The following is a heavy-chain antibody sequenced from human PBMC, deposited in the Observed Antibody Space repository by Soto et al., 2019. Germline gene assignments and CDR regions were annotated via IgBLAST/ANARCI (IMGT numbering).Heavy chain of an antibody. CDR3: ARVYSGSDSDS. D-gene: IGHD1-26*01. J-gene: IGHJ4*02. CDR2: IFHSGST. V-gene: IGHV4-4*02. CDR1: GGSISSNNW. Sequence: QVQLQESGPGLVKPSGTLSLTCAVSGGSISSNNWWSWVRQPPGKGLEWIGEIFHSGSTHYSPSLKSRVTISVDKSKNHFSLNLTSVTAADTAVYYCARVYSGSDSDSWGQGTLVTVSS.